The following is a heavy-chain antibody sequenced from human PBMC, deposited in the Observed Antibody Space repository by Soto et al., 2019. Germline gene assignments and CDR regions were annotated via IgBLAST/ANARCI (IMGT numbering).Heavy chain of an antibody. Sequence: PGGSLRLSCAASGFIFSSYEMNWVRQAPGKGLEWVSYISTSGSTIYYADSVKGRFTLSRDNAKNSLYLQMNSLRAEDTAVYYCASPYCSGGTCYQTALDSWGQGVLVTVAS. V-gene: IGHV3-48*03. CDR2: ISTSGSTI. CDR1: GFIFSSYE. J-gene: IGHJ4*02. D-gene: IGHD2-15*01. CDR3: ASPYCSGGTCYQTALDS.